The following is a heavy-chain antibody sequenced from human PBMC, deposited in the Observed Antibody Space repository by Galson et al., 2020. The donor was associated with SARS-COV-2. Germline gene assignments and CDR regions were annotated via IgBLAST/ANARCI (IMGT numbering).Heavy chain of an antibody. CDR3: ARRGLIAAQLQNYYYGMDV. V-gene: IGHV5-51*01. CDR2: IYPGDSDT. Sequence: HGESLKISCKGSGYSFTSYWIGWVRQMPGKGLEWMGIIYPGDSDTRYSPSFQGQVTISADKSISTAYLQWSSLKASDTAMYYCARRGLIAAQLQNYYYGMDVWGQGTTVTVSS. J-gene: IGHJ6*02. D-gene: IGHD6-13*01. CDR1: GYSFTSYW.